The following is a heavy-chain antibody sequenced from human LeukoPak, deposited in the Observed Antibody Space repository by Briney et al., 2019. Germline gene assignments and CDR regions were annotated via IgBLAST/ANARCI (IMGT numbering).Heavy chain of an antibody. Sequence: SETLSLTCDVSGGFISSGTHYWTWIRQPAGKGLEWIRRIYASGSTNYNPSLKSRVTMSVDASENQFSLRLGSVTAADTAVYYCARTESPTPKYYYSYMDVWGKGTTVTVSS. CDR2: IYASGST. CDR3: ARTESPTPKYYYSYMDV. V-gene: IGHV4-61*02. CDR1: GGFISSGTHY. J-gene: IGHJ6*03. D-gene: IGHD1-14*01.